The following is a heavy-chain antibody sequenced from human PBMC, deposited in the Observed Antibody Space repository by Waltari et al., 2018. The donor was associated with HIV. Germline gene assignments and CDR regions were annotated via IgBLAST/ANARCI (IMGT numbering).Heavy chain of an antibody. Sequence: EVQLVESGGGLVQPGRSLRLSCAASGFSFDDYAMHWVRRAPGKGLEWVSGISWNSGSIGYADSVKGRFTISRDNAKNSLYLQMNSLRAEDTALYYCAKDYRAGYYLAWLDPWGQGTLVTVSS. J-gene: IGHJ5*02. V-gene: IGHV3-9*01. D-gene: IGHD3-22*01. CDR3: AKDYRAGYYLAWLDP. CDR1: GFSFDDYA. CDR2: ISWNSGSI.